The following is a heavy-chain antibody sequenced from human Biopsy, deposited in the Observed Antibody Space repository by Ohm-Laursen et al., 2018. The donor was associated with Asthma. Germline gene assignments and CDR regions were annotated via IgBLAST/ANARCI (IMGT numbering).Heavy chain of an antibody. Sequence: SETLSLTWTVYGGSFSGYYWSWIRQPPGKGLEWIGEINHSGSTNYNPSLKSRVTISVDTSKNQFSLKLSSVTAADTAVYYCAGAGQCSSTSCYNPGWFDPWGQGTLVTVSS. CDR2: INHSGST. D-gene: IGHD2-2*01. J-gene: IGHJ5*02. V-gene: IGHV4-34*01. CDR1: GGSFSGYY. CDR3: AGAGQCSSTSCYNPGWFDP.